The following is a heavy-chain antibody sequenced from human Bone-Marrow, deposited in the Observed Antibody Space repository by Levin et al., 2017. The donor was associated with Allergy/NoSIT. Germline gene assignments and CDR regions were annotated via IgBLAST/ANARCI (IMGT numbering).Heavy chain of an antibody. V-gene: IGHV3-66*01. D-gene: IGHD6-19*01. Sequence: PGGSLRLSCAGSGFTVSSSYMSWVRQAPGKGLEWVSLIHSGRNNSSSSSFPFLFAISTDSSKNTLYLQMNSVRPDDTAMYYCARGSQWLVRDFDYWGQGTLVTVSS. CDR3: ARGSQWLVRDFDY. J-gene: IGHJ4*02. CDR1: GFTVSSSY. CDR2: IHSGRNN.